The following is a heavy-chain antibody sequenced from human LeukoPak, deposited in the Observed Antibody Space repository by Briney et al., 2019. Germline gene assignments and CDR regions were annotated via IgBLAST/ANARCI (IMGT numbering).Heavy chain of an antibody. CDR3: ARGGGSPERDYDILTDDAFDI. Sequence: GASVKVSCKASGGTFSSYAISWVRQAPGQGLEWMGGIIPIFGTANYAQKFQGRVTITADKSTSTAYMELSSLRAEDTAVYYCARGGGSPERDYDILTDDAFDIWGQGTMVTVSS. CDR2: IIPIFGTA. J-gene: IGHJ3*02. V-gene: IGHV1-69*06. CDR1: GGTFSSYA. D-gene: IGHD3-9*01.